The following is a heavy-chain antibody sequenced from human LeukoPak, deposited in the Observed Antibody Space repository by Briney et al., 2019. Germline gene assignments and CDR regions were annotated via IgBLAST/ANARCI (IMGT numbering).Heavy chain of an antibody. V-gene: IGHV4-4*07. Sequence: SETLSLTCTVSGGSISSYYWSWIPQPAGKGLEWIGRIYTSGSTNYNPSLKSRVTMSVDTSKNQFSLKLSSVTAADTAVYYCARAGVVVAANQYYYGMDVWGQGTTVTVSS. CDR1: GGSISSYY. CDR2: IYTSGST. CDR3: ARAGVVVAANQYYYGMDV. D-gene: IGHD2-15*01. J-gene: IGHJ6*02.